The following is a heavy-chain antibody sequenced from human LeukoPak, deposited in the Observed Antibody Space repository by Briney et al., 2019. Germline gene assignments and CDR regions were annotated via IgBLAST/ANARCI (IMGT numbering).Heavy chain of an antibody. CDR2: IYYSGST. CDR1: GGSISSYY. J-gene: IGHJ4*02. CDR3: ARDGTYYYDSSGYYPFDY. V-gene: IGHV4-59*12. D-gene: IGHD3-22*01. Sequence: PSETLSLTCTVSGGSISSYYWSWIRQPPGKGLEWIGYIYYSGSTNYNPSLKSRVTISVDTSKNHFSLRLSSVTAADTAVYYCARDGTYYYDSSGYYPFDYWGQGTLVTVSS.